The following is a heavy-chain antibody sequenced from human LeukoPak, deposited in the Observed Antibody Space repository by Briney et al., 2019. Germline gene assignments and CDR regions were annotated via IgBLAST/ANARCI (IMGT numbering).Heavy chain of an antibody. CDR1: GFTFRSYT. V-gene: IGHV3-30*04. Sequence: GGSLRLSRAASGFTFRSYTMHWVRQAPGKGLEWVAVILYDGRTTNYAESVRGRFTISRDTSENTLFLQMNNLRPEDTAIYYCAREIRGSAFSFDYWGQGTLVTVSS. CDR2: ILYDGRTT. J-gene: IGHJ4*02. D-gene: IGHD2/OR15-2a*01. CDR3: AREIRGSAFSFDY.